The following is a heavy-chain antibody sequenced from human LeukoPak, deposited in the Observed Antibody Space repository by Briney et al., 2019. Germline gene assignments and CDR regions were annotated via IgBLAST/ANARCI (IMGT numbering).Heavy chain of an antibody. V-gene: IGHV3-23*01. CDR3: AKDLDYYGSGRD. CDR1: GFTFSSYG. CDR2: ISGSGGST. Sequence: GGSLRLSCAASGFTFSSYGIHCVRQAPGKGLEWVSDISGSGGSTYYADSVKGRFTISRDNSKNTLYLQMNSLRAEDTAVYYCAKDLDYYGSGRDWGQGTLVTVSS. J-gene: IGHJ4*02. D-gene: IGHD3-10*01.